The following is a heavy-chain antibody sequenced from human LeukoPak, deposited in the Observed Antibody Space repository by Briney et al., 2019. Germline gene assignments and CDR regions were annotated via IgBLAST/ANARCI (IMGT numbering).Heavy chain of an antibody. Sequence: GGSLRLSCAASGFTFSSYEMNWVRQAPGKGLEWVSYISSSGSTIYYADSVKGRFTISRDNAKNSLYLQMNSLRAEDTAVYYCARAGLTRYYYVDVWGKGTTVTVSS. CDR1: GFTFSSYE. J-gene: IGHJ6*03. CDR2: ISSSGSTI. CDR3: ARAGLTRYYYVDV. V-gene: IGHV3-48*03. D-gene: IGHD3-3*01.